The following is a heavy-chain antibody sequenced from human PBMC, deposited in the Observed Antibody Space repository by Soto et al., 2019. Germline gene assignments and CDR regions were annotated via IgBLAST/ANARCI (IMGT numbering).Heavy chain of an antibody. CDR3: ARTSRPISTYYYGMDV. D-gene: IGHD3-3*01. CDR1: GGSISSGDYY. Sequence: QVQLQESGPGLVKPSQTLSLTCTVSGGSISSGDYYWSWIRQPTGKGLEWIGYIYHSGSTYYNPSLKSRVTISVDTSKNQISLKLNSVTAADTAVFFCARTSRPISTYYYGMDVWGQGTTVTVSS. CDR2: IYHSGST. V-gene: IGHV4-30-4*01. J-gene: IGHJ6*02.